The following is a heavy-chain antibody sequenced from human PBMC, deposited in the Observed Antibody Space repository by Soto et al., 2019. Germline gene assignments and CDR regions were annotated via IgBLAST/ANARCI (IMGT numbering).Heavy chain of an antibody. Sequence: QITLRESGPTLVKPTQTLTLTCAVSGSSLSTSGVGVGWIRQPPGKALEWLALIYWDDDKRYSPSLTNRLTIPKDTSKTQVVLTMTNMDPVDTATYYCAHIRVVTYYGSGWFDPWGQGTLVTVSS. J-gene: IGHJ5*02. D-gene: IGHD3-10*01. CDR1: GSSLSTSGVG. CDR2: IYWDDDK. CDR3: AHIRVVTYYGSGWFDP. V-gene: IGHV2-5*02.